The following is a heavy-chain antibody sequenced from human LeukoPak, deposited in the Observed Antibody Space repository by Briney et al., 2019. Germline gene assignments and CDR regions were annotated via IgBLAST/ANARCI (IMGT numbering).Heavy chain of an antibody. Sequence: ASVKVSCKVSGYTLTELSMHWVRQAPGKGLEWMGGFDPEDGETIYAQKFQGRVTMTEDTSTDTAYMELSSLKASDTAMYYCARHQLQAAGPLSWGQGTLVTVSS. J-gene: IGHJ5*02. CDR1: GYTLTELS. D-gene: IGHD6-13*01. CDR3: ARHQLQAAGPLS. V-gene: IGHV1-24*01. CDR2: FDPEDGET.